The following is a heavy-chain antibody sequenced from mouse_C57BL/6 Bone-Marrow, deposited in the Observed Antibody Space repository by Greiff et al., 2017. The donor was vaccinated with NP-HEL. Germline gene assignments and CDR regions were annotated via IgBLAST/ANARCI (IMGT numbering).Heavy chain of an antibody. CDR2: IDPSDSST. V-gene: IGHV1-50*01. CDR1: GYTFTSYW. Sequence: QVQLKQPGAELVKPGASVKLSCKASGYTFTSYWMQWVKQRPGQGLEWIGEIDPSDSSTNYNQKFKGKATLTVDTSSSTAYMQLSSLTSEDSAVYYCAREGLTNLYFDYWGQGTTLTVSS. J-gene: IGHJ2*01. D-gene: IGHD6-1*01. CDR3: AREGLTNLYFDY.